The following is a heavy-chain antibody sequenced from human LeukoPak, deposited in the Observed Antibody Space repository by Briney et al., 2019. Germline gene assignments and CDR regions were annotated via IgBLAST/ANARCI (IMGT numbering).Heavy chain of an antibody. D-gene: IGHD3-16*01. CDR1: GFSFTDYW. V-gene: IGHV3-7*01. J-gene: IGHJ4*02. CDR3: SRDNAAVPGGDY. CDR2: IKQDGSEC. Sequence: PGGSLRLSCAASGFSFTDYWMSWVRQAPGKGLEWVANIKQDGSECAYLASVKGRFTVSRDNANNFLYLQMNNLRVEDTAVYYCSRDNAAVPGGDYWGQGVLVTVSS.